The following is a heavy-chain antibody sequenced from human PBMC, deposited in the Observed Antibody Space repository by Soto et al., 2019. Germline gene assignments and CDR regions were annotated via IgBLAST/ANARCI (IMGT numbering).Heavy chain of an antibody. CDR1: GGSIISYY. CDR3: ASYANYNHY. V-gene: IGHV4-59*01. D-gene: IGHD1-1*01. Sequence: PSETLSLTCTISGGSIISYYWSWIRQPPGKGLEWIGYVYYSGSTNYNPSLKSRVTISVDTSKNQFSLRLSSVTTADTAVYYCASYANYNHYWGQGTLVTVSS. CDR2: VYYSGST. J-gene: IGHJ4*02.